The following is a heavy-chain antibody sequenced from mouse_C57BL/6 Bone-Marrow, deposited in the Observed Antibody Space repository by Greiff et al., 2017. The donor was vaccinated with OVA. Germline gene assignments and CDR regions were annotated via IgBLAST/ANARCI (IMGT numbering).Heavy chain of an antibody. Sequence: QVQLKQPGAELVMPGASVKLSCKASGYTFTSYWMHWVKQRPGQGLEWIGEIDPSDSYTNYNQKFKGKSTLTVDKSSSTAYMQLSSLTSEDSAVYYCARRYDGYYPLAYWGQGTLVTVSA. CDR3: ARRYDGYYPLAY. J-gene: IGHJ3*01. CDR1: GYTFTSYW. D-gene: IGHD2-3*01. CDR2: IDPSDSYT. V-gene: IGHV1-69*01.